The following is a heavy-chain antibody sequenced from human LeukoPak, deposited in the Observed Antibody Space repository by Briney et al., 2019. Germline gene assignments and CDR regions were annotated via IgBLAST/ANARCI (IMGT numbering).Heavy chain of an antibody. CDR3: AKDRIVGTNYLGYGMDV. CDR2: ISISSSTI. V-gene: IGHV3-48*01. Sequence: GGSLRLSCAASGFTFSSCSMNWVRQAPGKGLEWVSYISISSSTIYYADSVKGRFTISRDNAKNSLYLQMNSLRAEDTAVYYCAKDRIVGTNYLGYGMDVWGQGTTVTVSS. D-gene: IGHD1-26*01. J-gene: IGHJ6*02. CDR1: GFTFSSCS.